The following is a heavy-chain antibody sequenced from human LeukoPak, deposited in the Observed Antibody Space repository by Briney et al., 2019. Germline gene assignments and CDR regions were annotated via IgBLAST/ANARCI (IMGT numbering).Heavy chain of an antibody. Sequence: GGSLRLSCVASGFTFSSNYMSWVRQAPGKGLEWVSSISGSGGNTYYAGSVKGRFTISRDNSKDTQYLQMSSLRAEDTAVYYCARDRGSSWYDYFDYWGQGTLVTVSS. V-gene: IGHV3-23*01. CDR1: GFTFSSNY. CDR2: ISGSGGNT. J-gene: IGHJ4*02. CDR3: ARDRGSSWYDYFDY. D-gene: IGHD6-13*01.